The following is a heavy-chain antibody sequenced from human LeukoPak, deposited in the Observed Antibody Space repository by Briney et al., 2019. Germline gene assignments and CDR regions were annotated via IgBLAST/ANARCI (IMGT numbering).Heavy chain of an antibody. CDR1: GFTFSSYA. V-gene: IGHV3-30-3*01. CDR2: ISYDGSNK. Sequence: GGSLRLSCAASGFTFSSYAMHWVRQAPGKGLEWVAVISYDGSNKYYADSVKGRLTISRDNSKNTLYLQMNSLRAEDTAVDYCXXXRPLGGYPSPDAFDIWGQGTMVTVSS. D-gene: IGHD1-26*01. J-gene: IGHJ3*02. CDR3: XXXRPLGGYPSPDAFDI.